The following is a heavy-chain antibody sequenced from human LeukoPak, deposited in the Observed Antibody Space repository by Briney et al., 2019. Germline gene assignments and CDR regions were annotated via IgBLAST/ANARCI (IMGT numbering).Heavy chain of an antibody. J-gene: IGHJ5*02. D-gene: IGHD5-12*01. Sequence: SETLSLTCTVSGGSISSYYWSWIRQPAGKGLEWIGRIYTTGSTNYNPSLKSRVTISVDTSKNQFSLKLSSVTAADTAVYYCARYSAYDSWFDPWGQGTLVTVSS. CDR2: IYTTGST. CDR3: ARYSAYDSWFDP. V-gene: IGHV4-4*07. CDR1: GGSISSYY.